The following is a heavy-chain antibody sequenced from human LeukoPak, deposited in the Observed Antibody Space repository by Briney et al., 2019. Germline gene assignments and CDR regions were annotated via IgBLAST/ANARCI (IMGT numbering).Heavy chain of an antibody. Sequence: GRSLRLSCAASGFTFSSYGMQWVRQAPGKGLEWVAVISYDGSNKYYADSVKGRFTISRDNSKNTLYLQMNSLRAEDTAVYYCAKNGGLRYFDWYLGYWGQGTLVTVSS. J-gene: IGHJ4*02. CDR3: AKNGGLRYFDWYLGY. CDR2: ISYDGSNK. CDR1: GFTFSSYG. D-gene: IGHD3-9*01. V-gene: IGHV3-30*18.